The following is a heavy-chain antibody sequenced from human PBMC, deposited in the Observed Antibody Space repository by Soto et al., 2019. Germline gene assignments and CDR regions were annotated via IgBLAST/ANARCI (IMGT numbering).Heavy chain of an antibody. V-gene: IGHV1-69*13. CDR2: IIPIFGTA. CDR3: ASGRFRTTVVTRHYYYYGMDV. Sequence: ASVKVSCKASGGTFSSYAISWVRQAPGQGLEWMGGIIPIFGTANYAQKFQGRVTITADESTSTAYMELSSLRSEDTAVYYCASGRFRTTVVTRHYYYYGMDVWGQGTTVTVSS. J-gene: IGHJ6*02. CDR1: GGTFSSYA. D-gene: IGHD4-17*01.